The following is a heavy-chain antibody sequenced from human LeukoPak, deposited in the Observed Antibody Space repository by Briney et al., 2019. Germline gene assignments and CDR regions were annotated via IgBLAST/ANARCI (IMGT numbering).Heavy chain of an antibody. D-gene: IGHD1-26*01. CDR1: GGTFSSYA. V-gene: IGHV1-69*06. J-gene: IGHJ3*02. Sequence: GASVKVSCKASGGTFSSYAISWVRQAPGQGLEWMGGIIPIFGTANYAQKFQGRVTITADKSTSTAYMELSSLRSEDTAVYYCARVLVGAKAGEAFDIWGQGTMVTVSS. CDR3: ARVLVGAKAGEAFDI. CDR2: IIPIFGTA.